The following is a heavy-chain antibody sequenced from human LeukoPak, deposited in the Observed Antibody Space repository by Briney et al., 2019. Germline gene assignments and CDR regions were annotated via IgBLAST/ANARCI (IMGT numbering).Heavy chain of an antibody. J-gene: IGHJ3*02. V-gene: IGHV3-30*18. CDR1: GFTFSSYG. CDR2: ISYDGSNK. D-gene: IGHD5-18*01. Sequence: GRSLRLSCAASGFTFSSYGMHWVRQAPGKGLEWVAVISYDGSNKYYADSVKGRFTISRDNSKNTLYLQTNSLRAEDTAVYYCAKELYSYGEGSFDIWGQGTMVTVSS. CDR3: AKELYSYGEGSFDI.